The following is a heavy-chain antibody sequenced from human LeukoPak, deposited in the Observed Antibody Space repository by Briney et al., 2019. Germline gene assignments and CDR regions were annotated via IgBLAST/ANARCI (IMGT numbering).Heavy chain of an antibody. D-gene: IGHD5-12*01. CDR2: INSDGSSI. Sequence: GRSLRLSCAASGFTFSSYWMHWVRQAPGKGQVWVSRINSDGSSITYADSVKGRFTISRDNAKNTLYLQMNSLRVEDTAVYYCAREGRVSGYDFDCWGQGTLVTVSS. CDR3: AREGRVSGYDFDC. J-gene: IGHJ4*02. V-gene: IGHV3-74*03. CDR1: GFTFSSYW.